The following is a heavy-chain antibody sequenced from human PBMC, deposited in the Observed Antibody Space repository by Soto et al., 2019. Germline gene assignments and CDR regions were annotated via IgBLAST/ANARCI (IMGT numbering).Heavy chain of an antibody. CDR2: IGGSGDQI. D-gene: IGHD3-16*01. V-gene: IGHV3-23*01. CDR3: AKYDLLSEAHRPMNQNLYGMDV. J-gene: IGHJ6*02. CDR1: GFTFSSYA. Sequence: PGGSLRLSCAASGFTFSSYAMSWVCQAPGKGLEWVSAIGGSGDQIFYADSVRGRFTISRDNSKNTLYLQMNSPRAEDTAVYYCAKYDLLSEAHRPMNQNLYGMDVWGQGTTVTVSS.